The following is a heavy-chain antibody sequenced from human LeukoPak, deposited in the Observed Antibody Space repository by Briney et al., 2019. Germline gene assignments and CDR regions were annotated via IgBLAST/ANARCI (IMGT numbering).Heavy chain of an antibody. D-gene: IGHD1-26*01. CDR1: GFAVSSNY. CDR3: ARDEGSGSYYYYYGMDV. CDR2: IYSGSST. J-gene: IGHJ6*02. Sequence: GGSLRLSCAASGFAVSSNYMSWVRQAPGKGLEWVSVIYSGSSTYYADSVKGRFTISRDNSKNTLYLQMNSLRAEDTAVYYCARDEGSGSYYYYYGMDVWGQGTTVTVSS. V-gene: IGHV3-53*01.